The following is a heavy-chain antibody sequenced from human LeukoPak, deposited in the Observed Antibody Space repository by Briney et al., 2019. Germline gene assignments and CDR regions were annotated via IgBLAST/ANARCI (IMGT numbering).Heavy chain of an antibody. CDR1: GFTFTEYG. Sequence: PGGSLRLSCAASGFTFTEYGMHWVRHPPGKGLVWVSRINSDGSSTNYADSVKGRFTISRDNSKNTLYLQMNSLRAEDTAVYYCAFSTAAGYYFDYWGQGTLVTVSS. J-gene: IGHJ4*02. V-gene: IGHV3-74*01. CDR3: AFSTAAGYYFDY. D-gene: IGHD6-13*01. CDR2: INSDGSST.